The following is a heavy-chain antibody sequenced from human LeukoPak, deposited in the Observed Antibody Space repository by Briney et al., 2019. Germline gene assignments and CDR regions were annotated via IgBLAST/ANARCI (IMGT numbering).Heavy chain of an antibody. CDR2: ISSSGSTI. D-gene: IGHD3-3*01. V-gene: IGHV3-48*03. Sequence: GGSLRLSCAASGFTFSSYEMNWVRQAPGKGLEWVSYISSSGSTIYYADSVKGRFTISRDNAKNSLYLQMNSLRAEDTAVYYCARGTYGFWSTYFSVWGQGTMVSVSS. CDR3: ARGTYGFWSTYFSV. CDR1: GFTFSSYE. J-gene: IGHJ3*01.